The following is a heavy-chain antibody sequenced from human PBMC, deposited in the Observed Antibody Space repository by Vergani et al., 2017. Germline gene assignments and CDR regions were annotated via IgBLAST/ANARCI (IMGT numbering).Heavy chain of an antibody. J-gene: IGHJ5*02. CDR2: IGGSGGDT. Sequence: EVQLLESGGGLVQPGGSLRLSCAASTFTFSTYAMTWVRQVPGKGLEWVSTIGGSGGDTYYANSVRGRFTILRDNSKNMLFLQMNSLGAEDTALYYCAKDRPSNWDSRDSKNWFDLWGRGALVTVSS. CDR3: AKDRPSNWDSRDSKNWFDL. V-gene: IGHV3-23*01. D-gene: IGHD7-27*01. CDR1: TFTFSTYA.